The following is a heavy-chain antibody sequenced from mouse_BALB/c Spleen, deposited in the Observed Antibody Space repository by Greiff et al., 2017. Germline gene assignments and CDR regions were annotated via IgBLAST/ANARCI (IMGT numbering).Heavy chain of an antibody. Sequence: EVKLQESGPELVKPGASVKISCKASGYTFTDYNMHWVKQSHGKSLEWIGYIYPYNGGTGYNQKFKSKATLTVDNSSSTAYMELRSLTSEDSAVYYGARRTNWGYAMDYWGQGTSVTVSS. CDR1: GYTFTDYN. V-gene: IGHV1S29*02. D-gene: IGHD4-1*01. CDR3: ARRTNWGYAMDY. CDR2: IYPYNGGT. J-gene: IGHJ4*01.